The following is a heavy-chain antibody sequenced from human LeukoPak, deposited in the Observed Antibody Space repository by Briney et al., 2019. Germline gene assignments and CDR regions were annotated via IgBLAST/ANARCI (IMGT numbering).Heavy chain of an antibody. CDR2: ISSSSSYI. J-gene: IGHJ4*02. D-gene: IGHD5-18*01. CDR1: GFTFSSYS. Sequence: PGGSLRLSCAASGFTFSSYSMNWVRQAPGKGLEWVSSISSSSSYIYYADSVKGRFTISRDNAKNSLYLQMNSLRAEDTAVYYCARAARDTAFFYYWGQGTLVTVSS. CDR3: ARAARDTAFFYY. V-gene: IGHV3-21*01.